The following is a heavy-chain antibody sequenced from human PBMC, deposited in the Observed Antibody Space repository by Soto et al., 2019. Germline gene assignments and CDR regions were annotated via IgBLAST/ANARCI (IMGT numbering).Heavy chain of an antibody. V-gene: IGHV1-18*01. CDR3: ANAAAGPSGFDGPFDI. CDR1: GYTFSSYG. Sequence: SVQVSFKASGYTFSSYGISWVRQAPGQGFEWMGWISGYNGKTSYAEKFQGRVTMSTDTSTGTAYMELRSLRSDDTAVYYCANAAAGPSGFDGPFDIWGQGTMVTVSS. J-gene: IGHJ3*02. D-gene: IGHD3-9*01. CDR2: ISGYNGKT.